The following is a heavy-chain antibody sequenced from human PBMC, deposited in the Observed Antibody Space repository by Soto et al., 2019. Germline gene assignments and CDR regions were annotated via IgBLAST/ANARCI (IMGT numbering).Heavy chain of an antibody. CDR2: INAGNGNT. CDR1: GYTFTSYA. J-gene: IGHJ6*02. Sequence: ASVKVSCKASGYTFTSYAMHWVRQAPGQRLEWMGWINAGNGNTKYSQKFQGRVTITRDTSASTAYMELSSLRSEDTAVYYCARELYNWNDLGYGMDVWGQGTTVTVSS. D-gene: IGHD1-1*01. CDR3: ARELYNWNDLGYGMDV. V-gene: IGHV1-3*01.